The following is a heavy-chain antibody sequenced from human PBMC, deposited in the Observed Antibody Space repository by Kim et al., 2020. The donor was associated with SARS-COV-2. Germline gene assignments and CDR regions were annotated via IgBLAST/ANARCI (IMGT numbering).Heavy chain of an antibody. CDR1: GGSLNGYY. Sequence: SETLSLTCGVYGGSLNGYYWTWVRQSPGKGLEWIGEISHSGITNYNPSLKSRVTISVDTSKNQFSLKLSFVTAADTAVYYCARIDLYGSGAFAPLDYWDQGTLVIVSS. D-gene: IGHD3-10*01. CDR2: ISHSGIT. V-gene: IGHV4-34*01. J-gene: IGHJ4*02. CDR3: ARIDLYGSGAFAPLDY.